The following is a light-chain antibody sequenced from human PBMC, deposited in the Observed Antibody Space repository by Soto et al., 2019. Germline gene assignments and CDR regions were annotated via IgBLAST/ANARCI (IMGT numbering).Light chain of an antibody. CDR2: AVS. V-gene: IGLV2-14*01. J-gene: IGLJ1*01. Sequence: QSALTQPASVSGSPGQSITISCTGTSSDVGGYNYVSWYQQHPDKAPKLMIYAVSNRPSGVSNRVSGSKSGNTASLTISELQAEDEAHYYCSSYTSSSTLGVFGTGTKLTVL. CDR1: SSDVGGYNY. CDR3: SSYTSSSTLGV.